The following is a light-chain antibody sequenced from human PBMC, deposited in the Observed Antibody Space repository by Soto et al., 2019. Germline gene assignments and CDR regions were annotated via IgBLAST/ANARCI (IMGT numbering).Light chain of an antibody. J-gene: IGLJ7*01. CDR3: CSYAGGYTHAV. Sequence: QSALTQPRSVSGPPGQSVSISFSGTSSDVGPYNYVSWYQQHPGKAPKLMIYDVSKRPSGVPDRFSGSKSGNTASLTISGLQAEDDADYYCCSYAGGYTHAVFGGGTQLTVL. CDR1: SSDVGPYNY. V-gene: IGLV2-11*01. CDR2: DVS.